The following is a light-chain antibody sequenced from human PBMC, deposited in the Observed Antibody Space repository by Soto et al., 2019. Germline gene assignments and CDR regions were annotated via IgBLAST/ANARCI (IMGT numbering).Light chain of an antibody. V-gene: IGLV2-14*01. CDR1: SSDVGGYKY. Sequence: QSALTQPASVSGSPGQSITISCTGTSSDVGGYKYVSWYQQLPGKAPKCVIFDVSNRPSGVSTRFSGSKSGNTASLTISGLQAEDEADYYCFSSRSTSARYVFGTGTKVTVL. CDR3: FSSRSTSARYV. CDR2: DVS. J-gene: IGLJ1*01.